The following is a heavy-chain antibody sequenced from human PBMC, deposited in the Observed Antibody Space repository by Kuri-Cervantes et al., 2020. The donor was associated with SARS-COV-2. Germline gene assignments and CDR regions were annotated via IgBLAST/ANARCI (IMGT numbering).Heavy chain of an antibody. CDR2: IYSGGST. D-gene: IGHD5-12*01. J-gene: IGHJ2*01. V-gene: IGHV3-53*04. CDR1: GGSISSNY. Sequence: GGSLRLSCTVSGGSISSNYMSWVRQAPGKGLEWVSVIYSGGSTYYADSVKGRFTISRHNSKNTLYLQMNSLRAEDTAVYYCARVQPTHRGYSGYAPYFDLWGRGTLVTVSS. CDR3: ARVQPTHRGYSGYAPYFDL.